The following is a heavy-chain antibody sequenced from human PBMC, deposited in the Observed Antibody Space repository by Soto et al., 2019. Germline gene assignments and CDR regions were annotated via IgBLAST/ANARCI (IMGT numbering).Heavy chain of an antibody. Sequence: GGSLRLSCAASGFTFSTYGMHWVRQAPGKGLEWVAVISYDGYDKKYADSVQGRFTISRDNSKNTLYLQMNSLGAEDSAVYYCAKDSGRGSANYYFDFWGQGTPVIASS. D-gene: IGHD3-10*01. CDR2: ISYDGYDK. CDR3: AKDSGRGSANYYFDF. CDR1: GFTFSTYG. J-gene: IGHJ4*02. V-gene: IGHV3-30*18.